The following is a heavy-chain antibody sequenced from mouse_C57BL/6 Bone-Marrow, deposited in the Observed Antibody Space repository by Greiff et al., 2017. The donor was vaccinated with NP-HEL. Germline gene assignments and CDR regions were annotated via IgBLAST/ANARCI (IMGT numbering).Heavy chain of an antibody. CDR2: INPNNGGT. CDR1: GYTFTDYY. V-gene: IGHV1-26*01. J-gene: IGHJ4*01. D-gene: IGHD3-2*02. Sequence: VQLQQSGPELVKPGASVKISCKASGYTFTDYYMNWVKQSHGKSLEWIGDINPNNGGTSYNQKFKGKATLTVDKSSSTAYMELRSLTSEDSAVYYCARETAQATYYAMDYWGQGTSVTGSS. CDR3: ARETAQATYYAMDY.